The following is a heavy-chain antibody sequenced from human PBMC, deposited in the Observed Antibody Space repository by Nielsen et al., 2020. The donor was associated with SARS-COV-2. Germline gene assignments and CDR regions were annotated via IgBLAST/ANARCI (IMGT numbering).Heavy chain of an antibody. CDR3: ARAVGSAFYYYYMDV. D-gene: IGHD2-15*01. V-gene: IGHV1-46*01. CDR1: GYTFTSHY. Sequence: ASVKVSCKTSGYTFTSHYVHWVRQAPGQGLEWMGLINSSGGRTIYAQMFQGRVTVTRDTSTSTAYMELRSLRSDDTAVYYCARAVGSAFYYYYMDVWGQGTAVTVSS. CDR2: INSSGGRT. J-gene: IGHJ6*03.